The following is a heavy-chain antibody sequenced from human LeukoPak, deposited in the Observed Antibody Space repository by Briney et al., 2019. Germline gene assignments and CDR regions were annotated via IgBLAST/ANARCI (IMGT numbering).Heavy chain of an antibody. CDR1: GYSFTTYG. J-gene: IGHJ4*02. V-gene: IGHV1-18*01. CDR2: ISGNNGVT. CDR3: ARTRSGGSCSY. D-gene: IGHD2-15*01. Sequence: ASVKVSCKASGYSFTTYGITWVRQAPGQGLKWMGWISGNNGVTKYAQKVQGRVTMTTDTSTSTAYMEVTSLTSDDTAVYYCARTRSGGSCSYWGQGTLVTVSA.